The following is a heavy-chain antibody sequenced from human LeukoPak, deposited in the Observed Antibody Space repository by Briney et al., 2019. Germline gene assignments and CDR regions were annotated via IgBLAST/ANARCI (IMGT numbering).Heavy chain of an antibody. CDR1: VGSVGSYY. V-gene: IGHV4-59*02. CDR2: VYYSGST. J-gene: IGHJ2*01. CDR3: AREANSPTARYWYFDL. Sequence: SETLSLTCAVSVGSVGSYYWSWMRQSPAKALEWIGYVYYSGSTNYNPALKSRVTISLDTSEHQFSLKLSSVTAADTAVYYCAREANSPTARYWYFDLWGRGTQVTVSS. D-gene: IGHD2-21*01.